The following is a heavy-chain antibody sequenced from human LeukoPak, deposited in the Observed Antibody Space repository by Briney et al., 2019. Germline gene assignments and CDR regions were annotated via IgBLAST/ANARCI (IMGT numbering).Heavy chain of an antibody. D-gene: IGHD3-10*01. CDR3: ARTYGSGSYYRARFDY. V-gene: IGHV4-34*01. CDR1: GGSFSGYY. CDR2: INHSGST. J-gene: IGHJ4*02. Sequence: SETLSLTCAVYGGSFSGYYWSWIRQPPGKGLEWIGEINHSGSTNYNPSLKSRVTISVDTSKNQFSLKLSSVTAADTAVYYCARTYGSGSYYRARFDYWGQGTLVTVSS.